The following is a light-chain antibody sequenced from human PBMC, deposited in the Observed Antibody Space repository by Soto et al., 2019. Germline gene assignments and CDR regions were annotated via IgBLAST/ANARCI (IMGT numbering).Light chain of an antibody. J-gene: IGLJ2*01. Sequence: SYELTRPPSVSVAPGKTARITCGGNNIGSKSVHWYQQKPRQAPVLVIYYDSDRPSGIPERFSGSNSGNTATLTISRVEAGDEADYYCQVWDSSSEPVVFGGGTKLTVL. CDR2: YDS. CDR3: QVWDSSSEPVV. CDR1: NIGSKS. V-gene: IGLV3-21*04.